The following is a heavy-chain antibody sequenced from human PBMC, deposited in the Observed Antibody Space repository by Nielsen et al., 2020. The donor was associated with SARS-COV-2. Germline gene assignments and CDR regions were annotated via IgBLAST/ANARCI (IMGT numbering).Heavy chain of an antibody. Sequence: GESLKISYSASGFTFSSYAMHWVRQAPGKGLEYVSAISSNGGSTYYADSVKGRFTISRDNSKNTLYLQMSSLRAEDTAVYYCVKLDDILTGYPALDYWGQGTLVTVSS. V-gene: IGHV3-64D*09. J-gene: IGHJ4*02. CDR3: VKLDDILTGYPALDY. D-gene: IGHD3-9*01. CDR1: GFTFSSYA. CDR2: ISSNGGST.